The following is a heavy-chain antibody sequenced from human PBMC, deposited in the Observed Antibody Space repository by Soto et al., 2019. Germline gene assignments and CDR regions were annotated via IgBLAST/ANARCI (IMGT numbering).Heavy chain of an antibody. D-gene: IGHD1-26*01. Sequence: GGSLRLSCAASGFSFRDYDMHWVRQRKGKGLEWVSALGAARDPYYVGSVKGRFSVSRDNAQNSLFLQMNNLRVDDTAVYFCARAYLGRLPRRADYYYAMDVCGPGTTVTVSS. J-gene: IGHJ6*02. CDR1: GFSFRDYD. CDR2: LGAARDP. CDR3: ARAYLGRLPRRADYYYAMDV. V-gene: IGHV3-13*05.